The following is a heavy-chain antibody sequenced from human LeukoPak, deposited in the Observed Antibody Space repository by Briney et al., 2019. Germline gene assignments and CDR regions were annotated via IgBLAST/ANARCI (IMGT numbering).Heavy chain of an antibody. CDR3: AKGVYYDSSGYYGY. V-gene: IGHV3-23*01. D-gene: IGHD3-22*01. CDR2: ISGSGGST. J-gene: IGHJ4*02. CDR1: GFTFSSYA. Sequence: PGGSLRLSCAASGFTFSSYAMSWVRQAPGKGLEWVSAISGSGGSTYYADSVKGRFTISRDNSKNTLYMQMNSLRAEDTAVYYCAKGVYYDSSGYYGYWGQGTLVTVSS.